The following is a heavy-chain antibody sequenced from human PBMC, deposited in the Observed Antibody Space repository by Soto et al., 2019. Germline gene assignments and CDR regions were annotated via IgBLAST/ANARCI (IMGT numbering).Heavy chain of an antibody. D-gene: IGHD4-17*01. Sequence: GGSLRLSCGASGFTFSSFGMHWVRQAPGKGLEWVAVIWYDGSKKYYTDSVKGRFTISRDNSKNTLFLEMNSLRDEDTAVYYCAREAVGDYDLGRNYYYYSMDVWGQGTTVTVSS. CDR1: GFTFSSFG. V-gene: IGHV3-33*01. CDR2: IWYDGSKK. J-gene: IGHJ6*02. CDR3: AREAVGDYDLGRNYYYYSMDV.